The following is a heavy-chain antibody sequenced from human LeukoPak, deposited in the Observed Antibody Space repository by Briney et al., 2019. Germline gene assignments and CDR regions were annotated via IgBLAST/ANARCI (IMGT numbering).Heavy chain of an antibody. Sequence: GASVKVSCKASGGTFISYAISWVRQAPGQGLEWMGGIIPIFGTANYAQKFQGRVTITADESTSTAYMELSSLRSEDTAVYYCARDPHDYGDSYYYYYGMDVWGQGTTVTVSS. D-gene: IGHD4-17*01. V-gene: IGHV1-69*13. CDR1: GGTFISYA. CDR2: IIPIFGTA. J-gene: IGHJ6*02. CDR3: ARDPHDYGDSYYYYYGMDV.